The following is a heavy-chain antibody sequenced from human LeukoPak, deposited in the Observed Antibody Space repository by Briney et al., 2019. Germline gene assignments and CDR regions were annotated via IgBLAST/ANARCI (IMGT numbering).Heavy chain of an antibody. J-gene: IGHJ5*02. CDR3: ARGRGYCRGGSCYGNWFDP. CDR2: IYYSGST. Sequence: PSETLSLTCTVSGGSISSGGYYWSWIRQHPGKGLEWIGYIYYSGSTYYNPSLKSRVTISVDTSKNQFSLKLSSVTAADTAVYYCARGRGYCRGGSCYGNWFDPWGQGTLVTVSS. CDR1: GGSISSGGYY. D-gene: IGHD2-15*01. V-gene: IGHV4-31*03.